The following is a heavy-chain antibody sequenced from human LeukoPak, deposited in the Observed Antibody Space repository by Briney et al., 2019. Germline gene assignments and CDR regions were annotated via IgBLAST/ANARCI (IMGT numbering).Heavy chain of an antibody. CDR2: TYSGGIT. D-gene: IGHD6-13*01. CDR1: GFTVSTNY. CDR3: ARGPGYSSSWYYFDY. Sequence: GGSLRLSCAASGFTVSTNYMSWVRQAPGKGLEWVSVTYSGGITYYADSVKGRFTISRDNSKNTLFLQMNSLRADDTAVYYCARGPGYSSSWYYFDYWGQGTLVTVSS. J-gene: IGHJ4*02. V-gene: IGHV3-53*01.